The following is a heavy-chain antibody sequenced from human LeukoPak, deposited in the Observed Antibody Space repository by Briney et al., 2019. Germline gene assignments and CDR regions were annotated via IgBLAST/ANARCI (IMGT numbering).Heavy chain of an antibody. V-gene: IGHV3-74*01. CDR3: ARDPRNVGLAP. CDR1: GFSLSGYW. CDR2: NNGDGSTT. Sequence: GGSLRLSCVASGFSLSGYWMYWVRQAPGKGLMYIPRNNGDGSTTNYADVVKGRFTMSRDNVKNTLYLQMNSLRVEDTAVYYCARDPRNVGLAPWGQGTLVTVSS. D-gene: IGHD2-15*01. J-gene: IGHJ5*02.